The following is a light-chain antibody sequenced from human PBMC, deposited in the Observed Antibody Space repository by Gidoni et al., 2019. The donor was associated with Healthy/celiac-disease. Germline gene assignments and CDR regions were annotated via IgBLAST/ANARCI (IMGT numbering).Light chain of an antibody. V-gene: IGKV1-8*01. Sequence: AIRMTQSPSSFSASTGDRVTITCRASQGISSYLAWYQQKPGKAPNLLIYAASTLQSGVPSRFSGSGAVTDFSLIIICLQSEDFATYYCQQYYSYLWTFXQXTKVEIK. CDR2: AAS. CDR3: QQYYSYLWT. J-gene: IGKJ1*01. CDR1: QGISSY.